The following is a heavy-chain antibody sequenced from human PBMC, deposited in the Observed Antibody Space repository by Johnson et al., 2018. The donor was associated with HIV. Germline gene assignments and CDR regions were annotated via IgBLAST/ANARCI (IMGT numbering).Heavy chain of an antibody. CDR1: GLSFSNFG. CDR2: IKQDGSEK. CDR3: AKDGSGDVRGAFDI. V-gene: IGHV3-7*03. Sequence: VQLVESGGGVVQPGKSLTLSCVASGLSFSNFGIHWVRQAPGTGLEWVANIKQDGSEKYYVDSVKGRFTISRDNIKKPLYLQMNSLRTEDTALYYWAKDGSGDVRGAFDIWGQGTMVTVSS. J-gene: IGHJ3*02. D-gene: IGHD3-10*02.